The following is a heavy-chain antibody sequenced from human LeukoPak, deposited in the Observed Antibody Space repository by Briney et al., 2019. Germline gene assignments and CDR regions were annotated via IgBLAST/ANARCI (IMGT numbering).Heavy chain of an antibody. D-gene: IGHD7-27*01. Sequence: PGRSLRLSCAASGFTFNDSYISWIRQPPGEGLEWVSYISRSGSNIYYADSVKGRFSISRHNAKNSLYLQMNRLRTEDTAVYSCASDWAIDYWGQGTLVTVSS. CDR2: ISRSGSNI. J-gene: IGHJ4*02. V-gene: IGHV3-11*04. CDR1: GFTFNDSY. CDR3: ASDWAIDY.